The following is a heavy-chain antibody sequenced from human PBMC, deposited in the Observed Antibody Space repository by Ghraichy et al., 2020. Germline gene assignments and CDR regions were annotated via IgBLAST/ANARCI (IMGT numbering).Heavy chain of an antibody. CDR3: ARWGSGLLWFRELSHGGYYGMDV. D-gene: IGHD3-10*01. Sequence: SVKVSCKASGGTFSSYAISWVRQAPGQGLEWMGGIIPIFGTANYAQKFQGRVTITADESTSTAYMELSSLRSEDTAVYYCARWGSGLLWFRELSHGGYYGMDVWGQGTTVTVSS. V-gene: IGHV1-69*13. CDR1: GGTFSSYA. J-gene: IGHJ6*02. CDR2: IIPIFGTA.